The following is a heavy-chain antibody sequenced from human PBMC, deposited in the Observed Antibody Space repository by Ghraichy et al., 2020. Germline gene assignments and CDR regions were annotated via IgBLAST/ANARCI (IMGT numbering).Heavy chain of an antibody. D-gene: IGHD3-3*01. CDR1: GGSFSGYY. Sequence: SETLSLTCAVYGGSFSGYYWSWIRQPPGKGLEWIGEINHSGSTNYNPSLKSRVTISVDTSKNQFSLKLSSVTAADTAVYYCARGLTRITIFGVVTMGWFDPWGQGTLVTVSS. V-gene: IGHV4-34*01. CDR3: ARGLTRITIFGVVTMGWFDP. J-gene: IGHJ5*02. CDR2: INHSGST.